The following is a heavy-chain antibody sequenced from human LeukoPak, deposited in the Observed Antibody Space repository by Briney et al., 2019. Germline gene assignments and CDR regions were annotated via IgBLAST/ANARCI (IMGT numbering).Heavy chain of an antibody. CDR1: RYTFTISG. J-gene: IGHJ4*02. D-gene: IGHD3-10*01. V-gene: IGHV1-18*01. Sequence: ASVRVSSKASRYTFTISGISWVRQAPGQGLEWMGWISAYNGNTNYAHKLQGRVTITTDTSTSTAYMELRSLRSDDTAVYYCARVLLVELRGVILDYWGQGTLVTVSS. CDR3: ARVLLVELRGVILDY. CDR2: ISAYNGNT.